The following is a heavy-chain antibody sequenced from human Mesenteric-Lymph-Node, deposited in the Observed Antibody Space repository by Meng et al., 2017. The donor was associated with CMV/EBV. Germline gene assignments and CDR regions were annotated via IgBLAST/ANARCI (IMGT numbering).Heavy chain of an antibody. CDR1: GGTFTEYT. Sequence: SVKVSCKVSGGTFTEYTISWVRQAPGQGLEWVGRVVPILATANYAENFQGRVTLSADASTSTAYMELSSLRSDDTAIYFCARDRTSDAFDIWGQGTSVTVSS. J-gene: IGHJ3*02. CDR2: VVPILATA. V-gene: IGHV1-69*08. D-gene: IGHD1-1*01. CDR3: ARDRTSDAFDI.